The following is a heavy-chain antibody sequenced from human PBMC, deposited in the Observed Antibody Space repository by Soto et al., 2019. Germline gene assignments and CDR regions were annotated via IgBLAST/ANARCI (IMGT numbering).Heavy chain of an antibody. D-gene: IGHD7-27*01. Sequence: ASVKVSCKASGYTFTTYYLHWVRQAPGQGPEWMGIINPSGGTTNYAQTYEGRVTITRDTSTSTVYMELSSLRSDDTAVYYCARGPTAEHHYYYYYGMDVWGQGTTVTVSS. CDR2: INPSGGTT. CDR3: ARGPTAEHHYYYYYGMDV. CDR1: GYTFTTYY. J-gene: IGHJ6*02. V-gene: IGHV1-46*01.